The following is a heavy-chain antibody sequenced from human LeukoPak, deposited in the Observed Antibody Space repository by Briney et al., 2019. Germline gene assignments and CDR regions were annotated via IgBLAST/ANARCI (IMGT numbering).Heavy chain of an antibody. CDR1: GYTFTGYY. J-gene: IGHJ4*02. CDR2: INPNSGGT. V-gene: IGHV1-2*02. Sequence: GASVKVSCKASGYTFTGYYMHWVRQAPGQGLEWMGWINPNSGGTNYAQKFQGRVTMTRDTSISTAYMELSRLRSDDTAVYYCARDKAPMIVVVITPNFDYWGQGTLVTVSS. D-gene: IGHD3-22*01. CDR3: ARDKAPMIVVVITPNFDY.